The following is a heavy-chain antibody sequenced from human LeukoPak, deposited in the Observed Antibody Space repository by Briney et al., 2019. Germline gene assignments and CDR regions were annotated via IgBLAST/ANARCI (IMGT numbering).Heavy chain of an antibody. CDR3: ARGHDYVWGSPHY. D-gene: IGHD3-16*01. CDR1: GYTFTDSC. CDR2: INPNSGGP. Sequence: ASVTVSCKASGYTFTDSCIHWVRQAPGQGLEWMGWINPNSGGPNYAQKFQGRVTMTRDTSVNTAYMELSRLRSDDTAVYYCARGHDYVWGSPHYWGQGTLVTVSS. J-gene: IGHJ4*02. V-gene: IGHV1-2*02.